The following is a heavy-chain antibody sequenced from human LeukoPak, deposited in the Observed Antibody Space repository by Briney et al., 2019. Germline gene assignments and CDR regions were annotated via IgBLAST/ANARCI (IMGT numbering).Heavy chain of an antibody. Sequence: GGSLRLSCAASGFTFSSSWMIWARQAPGKGLEWVSAISGSGGSTYYADSVKGRFTISRDNSKNTLYLQMNSLRAEDTAVYYCAKKAVATGGWGQGTLVTVSS. J-gene: IGHJ4*02. D-gene: IGHD6-19*01. CDR2: ISGSGGST. V-gene: IGHV3-23*01. CDR1: GFTFSSSW. CDR3: AKKAVATGG.